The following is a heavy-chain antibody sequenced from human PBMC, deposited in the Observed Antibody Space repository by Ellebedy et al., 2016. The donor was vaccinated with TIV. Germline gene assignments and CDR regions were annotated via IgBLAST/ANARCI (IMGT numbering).Heavy chain of an antibody. CDR1: GGSISSYY. Sequence: MPSETLSLTCTVSGGSISSYYWNWIRQPPGKGLEWIAYIFYSGSTNYNPSLKSRVTKSVDTSKNQFSLKLTSVTAADTAVYYCARLTAGYFRIWGQGTLVTVSS. CDR2: IFYSGST. V-gene: IGHV4-59*01. D-gene: IGHD3-9*01. CDR3: ARLTAGYFRI. J-gene: IGHJ4*02.